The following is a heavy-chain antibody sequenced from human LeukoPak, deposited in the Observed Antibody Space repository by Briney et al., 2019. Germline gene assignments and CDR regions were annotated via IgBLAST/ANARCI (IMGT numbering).Heavy chain of an antibody. V-gene: IGHV5-51*01. CDR2: IYPGDSDT. CDR3: ARHFARGSMTSPAGY. D-gene: IGHD2-2*01. J-gene: IGHJ4*02. Sequence: PGESLKISCKGSGYSFTSYWTGWVRQMPGKGLEWMGIIYPGDSDTRYSPSFQGQVTISADKSISTAYLHWSSLKASDAAMYYCARHFARGSMTSPAGYWGQGTLVTVSS. CDR1: GYSFTSYW.